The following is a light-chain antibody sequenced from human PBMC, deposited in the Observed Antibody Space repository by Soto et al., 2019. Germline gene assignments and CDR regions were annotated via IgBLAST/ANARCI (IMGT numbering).Light chain of an antibody. V-gene: IGKV1-39*01. Sequence: DVHMTQSPSSLSASVGYRVTTTCRARQSVNTYLHWYQQKAGKAPKLLIYAASNLQSGVPSRFSGRGSGTDFTLTVESLPPEDFETYYCQQGYSNPWTFGQGTKVAIK. CDR2: AAS. CDR1: QSVNTY. CDR3: QQGYSNPWT. J-gene: IGKJ1*01.